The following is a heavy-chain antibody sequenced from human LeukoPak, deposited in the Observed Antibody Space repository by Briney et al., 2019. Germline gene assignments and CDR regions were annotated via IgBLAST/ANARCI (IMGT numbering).Heavy chain of an antibody. CDR2: IYYSGGT. D-gene: IGHD6-13*01. V-gene: IGHV4-39*01. CDR3: ARQGGSSWYGGYYFDY. Sequence: PPETLSLTCTVSVGSISSSSYHWGWIRQPPGKGLEWIGRIYYSGGTSYNPSRTSRVTISVDPSKNQFSLKLSSVTAADTAVYYCARQGGSSWYGGYYFDYWGQGTLVTVSS. CDR1: VGSISSSSYH. J-gene: IGHJ4*02.